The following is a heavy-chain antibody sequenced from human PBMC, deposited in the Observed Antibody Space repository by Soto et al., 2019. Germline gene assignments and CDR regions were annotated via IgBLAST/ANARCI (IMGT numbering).Heavy chain of an antibody. V-gene: IGHV1-2*02. CDR1: GYPFTTYY. CDR3: ATDDYGIFPY. Sequence: HVQLVQSGTEVKKPGASVRVSCMVSGYPFTTYYIHWVRQAPGQGLEWMGWIDPRSGGTVYERKSQGRVTMTRDTYISTVYMDLSGLTSDDTALYYCATDDYGIFPYWGQGSLVTVSS. D-gene: IGHD3-10*01. CDR2: IDPRSGGT. J-gene: IGHJ4*02.